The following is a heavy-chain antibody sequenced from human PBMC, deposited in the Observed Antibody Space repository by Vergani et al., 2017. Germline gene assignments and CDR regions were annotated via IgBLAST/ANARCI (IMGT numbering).Heavy chain of an antibody. CDR1: GFTFSSYA. V-gene: IGHV3-21*01. Sequence: EVQLLESGGGLVQPGGSLRLSCAASGFTFSSYAMSWVRQALGKGLEWVSSISSSSSYIYYADSVKGRFTISRDNAKNSLYLQMNSLRAEDTAVYYCARVPGYGSGSAPLGYWGQGTLVTVSS. D-gene: IGHD3-10*01. J-gene: IGHJ4*02. CDR3: ARVPGYGSGSAPLGY. CDR2: ISSSSSYI.